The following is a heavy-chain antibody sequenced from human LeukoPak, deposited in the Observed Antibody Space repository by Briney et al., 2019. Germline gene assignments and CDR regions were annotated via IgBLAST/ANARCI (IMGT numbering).Heavy chain of an antibody. CDR1: GYTFTGYY. J-gene: IGHJ4*02. V-gene: IGHV1-2*02. CDR2: INPNSGGT. Sequence: ASVKVSCKASGYTFTGYYMHWVRQAPGQGLEWMGWINPNSGGTNYAQKFQGRVTMTRDTSISTAYMELSRLRSDDTAVYYCARSLKRTPLGYIVVVVAATLLGYWGQGTLVTVSS. CDR3: ARSLKRTPLGYIVVVVAATLLGY. D-gene: IGHD2-15*01.